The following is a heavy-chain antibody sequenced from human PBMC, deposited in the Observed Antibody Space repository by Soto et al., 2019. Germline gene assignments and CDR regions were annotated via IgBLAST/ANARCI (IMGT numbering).Heavy chain of an antibody. CDR3: ARAYYDFWSGYYVIVY. CDR2: MNPNSGNT. V-gene: IGHV1-8*01. D-gene: IGHD3-3*01. J-gene: IGHJ4*02. Sequence: ASVKVSCKASGYTFTSYDINWVRQATGQGLEWMGWMNPNSGNTGYAHRFQGRVTMTRNTSISTAYMELSSLRSEDTAVYYCARAYYDFWSGYYVIVYWGQGTLVTVSS. CDR1: GYTFTSYD.